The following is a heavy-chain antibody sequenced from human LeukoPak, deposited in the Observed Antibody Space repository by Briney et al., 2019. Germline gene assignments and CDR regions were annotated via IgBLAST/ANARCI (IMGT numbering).Heavy chain of an antibody. D-gene: IGHD3-22*01. V-gene: IGHV3-30-3*01. CDR2: ISYDGSNK. CDR1: GFTFSSYA. Sequence: GGSLRLSCAASGFTFSSYAMHWVRQAPGKGLEWVAVISYDGSNKCYADSVKGRFTISRDNSKNTLYLQMNSLRAEDTAVYYCARALSKVVVITTTADYWGQGTLVTVSS. CDR3: ARALSKVVVITTTADY. J-gene: IGHJ4*02.